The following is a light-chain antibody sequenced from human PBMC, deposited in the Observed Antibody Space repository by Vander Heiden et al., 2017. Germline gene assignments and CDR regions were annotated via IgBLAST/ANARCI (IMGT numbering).Light chain of an antibody. CDR1: QSVRSS. CDR2: WAT. V-gene: IGKV1-5*03. Sequence: DIPMTQPPSTPSASVGDRVIITCRASQSVRSSVVWYQQKPGNTTKLLNSWATTVKSGVSPRCSGGGSETVFTLTISDLQPDDFATYYCQQYNRGATFGPGTKVDIK. CDR3: QQYNRGAT. J-gene: IGKJ3*01.